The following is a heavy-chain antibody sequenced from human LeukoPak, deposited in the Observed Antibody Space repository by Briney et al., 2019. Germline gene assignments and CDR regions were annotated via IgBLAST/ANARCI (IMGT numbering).Heavy chain of an antibody. D-gene: IGHD2-2*01. CDR2: IYTSGST. CDR3: AREPATVD. Sequence: SETLSLTCTVSGNSISSGDNYWSWIRQPAGKGLEWIGRIYTSGSTNYNPSLKSRVTISVDTSKNQFSLKLSSVTAADTAVYYCAREPATVDWGQGTLVTVSS. V-gene: IGHV4-61*02. CDR1: GNSISSGDNY. J-gene: IGHJ4*02.